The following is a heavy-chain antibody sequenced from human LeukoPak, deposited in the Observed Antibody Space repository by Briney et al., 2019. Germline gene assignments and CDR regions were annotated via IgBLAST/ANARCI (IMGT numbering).Heavy chain of an antibody. D-gene: IGHD6-13*01. CDR2: ISSSSTYI. J-gene: IGHJ2*01. CDR3: ARDGTATGSWHFDL. CDR1: GFTFSGYS. Sequence: GGSLRLFCAASGFTFSGYSMNWVRQAPGKGLEWVSSISSSSTYIYYADSVKCPFPTSRDTAKNSLYLQMSNLRAADTAVYYWARDGTATGSWHFDLWGRGTLVTVSS. V-gene: IGHV3-21*01.